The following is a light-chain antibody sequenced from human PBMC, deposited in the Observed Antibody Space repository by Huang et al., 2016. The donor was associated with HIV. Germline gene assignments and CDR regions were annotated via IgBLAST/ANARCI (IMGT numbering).Light chain of an antibody. Sequence: IQMTQSPTSLSASVGDRVSITCRASQSISTYLNWYQQKPGKAPKLLISSASSLHSGVPSWLSGRGSGTDFTLTIKGLQHDDFATYYCQQSYSALSSFGPGTRL. CDR2: SAS. V-gene: IGKV1-39*01. CDR1: QSISTY. J-gene: IGKJ5*01. CDR3: QQSYSALSS.